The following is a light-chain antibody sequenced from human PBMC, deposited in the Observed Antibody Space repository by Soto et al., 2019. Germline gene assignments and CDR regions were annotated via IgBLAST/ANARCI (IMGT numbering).Light chain of an antibody. Sequence: IVMTQSPATLSVSPGARATLSCRASQSVGSNLAWYQQKPGQAPRLLIHGASTRATGIPARFSGSGSGTEFTLTISSLQSEDFAVYYCHQYDRLPPYTFGQGTKLELK. CDR1: QSVGSN. J-gene: IGKJ2*01. CDR3: HQYDRLPPYT. CDR2: GAS. V-gene: IGKV3-15*01.